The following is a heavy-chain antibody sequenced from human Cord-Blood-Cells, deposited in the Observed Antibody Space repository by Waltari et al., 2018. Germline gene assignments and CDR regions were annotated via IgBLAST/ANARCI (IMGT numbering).Heavy chain of an antibody. CDR2: RNPHSGNT. CDR3: ARPIRIDFWSGYYYFDH. Sequence: QVQLVQSGAEVKKPGASVKVSCKASGYTFTSYDINWVRQATGQGLEWMGWRNPHSGNTGYAQKLQGRAAMDRNTDISTAYKELSSLRTEDTDVYYCARPIRIDFWSGYYYFDHWGQGTLVTGSS. J-gene: IGHJ4*02. V-gene: IGHV1-8*01. D-gene: IGHD3-3*01. CDR1: GYTFTSYD.